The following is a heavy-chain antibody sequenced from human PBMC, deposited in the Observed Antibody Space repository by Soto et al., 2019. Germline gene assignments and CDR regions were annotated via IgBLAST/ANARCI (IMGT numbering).Heavy chain of an antibody. J-gene: IGHJ4*02. CDR3: ANYCGGDCYPTVVFDY. V-gene: IGHV1-18*01. CDR1: GYTFTSYG. CDR2: ISAYNGNT. Sequence: QVQLVQSGAEVKKPGASVKVSCKASGYTFTSYGISWVRQAPGQGLEWMGWISAYNGNTNYAQKLQGRVTMTTDTSTSTAYMELRSLRADDTAGYYCANYCGGDCYPTVVFDYWGQGTLVTVSS. D-gene: IGHD2-21*02.